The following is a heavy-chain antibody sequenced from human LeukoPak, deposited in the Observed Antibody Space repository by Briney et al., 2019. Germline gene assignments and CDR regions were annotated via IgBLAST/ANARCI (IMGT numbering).Heavy chain of an antibody. Sequence: SVKVSCKASGSTFSSYAISWVRKAHGQGIEWLKRIIPILGIANCAQKFQGRVTITADKSTSTAYMELSSLRSEDTAVYYCAREPEQIAAAGTYYYYYGMDVWGQGTTVTVSS. CDR1: GSTFSSYA. CDR3: AREPEQIAAAGTYYYYYGMDV. V-gene: IGHV1-69*04. CDR2: IIPILGIA. D-gene: IGHD6-13*01. J-gene: IGHJ6*02.